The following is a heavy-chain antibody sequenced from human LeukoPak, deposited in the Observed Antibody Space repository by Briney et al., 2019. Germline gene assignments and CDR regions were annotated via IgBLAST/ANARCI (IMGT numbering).Heavy chain of an antibody. V-gene: IGHV1-2*02. J-gene: IGHJ4*02. D-gene: IGHD3-22*01. CDR3: ARDRDSSGYYDY. Sequence: VSVKVSCKASGYTFTGYFMHWVRPAPGQGLEWMGWIHPNSGGTNYAQKLQGRVTMTRDTSISTAYMEMSRLTSDDTAVYYCARDRDSSGYYDYWGQGTLVTVSS. CDR1: GYTFTGYF. CDR2: IHPNSGGT.